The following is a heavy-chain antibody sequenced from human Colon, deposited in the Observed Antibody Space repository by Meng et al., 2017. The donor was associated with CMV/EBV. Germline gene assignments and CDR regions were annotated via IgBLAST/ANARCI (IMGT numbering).Heavy chain of an antibody. Sequence: GESLKISCAVSGFTMGDHWMDWVRQAPGKGLEWVGRYKKRGDNCITEYGVSVKGRVSISRDDSKNTVYLQMDSLRAEDTAVYYCAREMGKQWVGELLSNYWGQGTLVTVSS. D-gene: IGHD3-10*01. V-gene: IGHV3-72*01. CDR2: YKKRGDNCIT. CDR3: AREMGKQWVGELLSNY. CDR1: GFTMGDHW. J-gene: IGHJ4*02.